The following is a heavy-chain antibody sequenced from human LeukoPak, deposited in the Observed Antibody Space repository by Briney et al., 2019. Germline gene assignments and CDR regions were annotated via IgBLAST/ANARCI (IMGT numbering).Heavy chain of an antibody. Sequence: SETLSLTCTVSGGSISSYYWSWIRQPPGKGLEWIGYIYYSGSTNYNPSLKSRVTISVDTSKNQFSLKLSSVTAADTAVYYCAREGRDDYVWGSYRENWFDPWGQGTLVTVSS. CDR1: GGSISSYY. V-gene: IGHV4-59*01. J-gene: IGHJ5*02. CDR2: IYYSGST. CDR3: AREGRDDYVWGSYRENWFDP. D-gene: IGHD3-16*02.